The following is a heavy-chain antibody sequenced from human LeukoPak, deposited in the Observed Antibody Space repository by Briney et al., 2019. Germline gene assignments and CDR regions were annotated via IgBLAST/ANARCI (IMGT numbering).Heavy chain of an antibody. CDR2: ISISGSTI. CDR1: GFTFTDYF. J-gene: IGHJ1*01. D-gene: IGHD6-6*01. V-gene: IGHV3-11*01. Sequence: PGGSLRLSCAASGFTFTDYFMNWTRQAPGKGLEWVSSISISGSTIYYADSVKGRFTISRDNAKNSLYLQMNSLRAEDTAVYYCARSSDSSSLQYFQHWGQGILVTVSS. CDR3: ARSSDSSSLQYFQH.